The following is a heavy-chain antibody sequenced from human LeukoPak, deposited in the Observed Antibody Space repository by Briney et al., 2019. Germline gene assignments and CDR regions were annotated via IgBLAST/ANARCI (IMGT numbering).Heavy chain of an antibody. CDR1: GFPFSSYG. CDR3: SKDLDTVVMQYFDS. Sequence: GGSLRLSCTGSGFPFSSYGMQWVRQTPGRGLEWVAFIRYDGKTEYYADSVKGRFTIAREDSHSTVHLHMKDLRPDYAAVYFCSKDLDTVVMQYFDSWGQGTLVSVSS. CDR2: IRYDGKTE. J-gene: IGHJ4*02. D-gene: IGHD5-18*01. V-gene: IGHV3-30*02.